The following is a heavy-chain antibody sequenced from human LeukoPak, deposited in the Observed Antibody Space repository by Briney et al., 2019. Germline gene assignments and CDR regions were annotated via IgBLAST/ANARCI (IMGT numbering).Heavy chain of an antibody. CDR3: AKSASLGYDSSGPLDY. J-gene: IGHJ4*02. D-gene: IGHD3-22*01. CDR1: GFTFDDYA. Sequence: GGSLRLSCAASGFTFDDYAMHWVRQAPGKGLEWVSLISWDGGSTYYADSVKGRFTISRDNSKNSLYLQMNSLRAEDTALYHCAKSASLGYDSSGPLDYWGQGTLVTVSS. V-gene: IGHV3-43D*04. CDR2: ISWDGGST.